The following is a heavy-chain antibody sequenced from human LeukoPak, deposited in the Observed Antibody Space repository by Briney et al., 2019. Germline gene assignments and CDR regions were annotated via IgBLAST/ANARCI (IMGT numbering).Heavy chain of an antibody. V-gene: IGHV3-30*18. CDR2: ISYDGSNK. D-gene: IGHD3-22*01. CDR3: AKDAWATIYYYDSSGYFDY. J-gene: IGHJ4*02. CDR1: GFTFSSYG. Sequence: PGRSLRLSCAASGFTFSSYGMHWVRQAPGKGLEWVAVISYDGSNKYYADSVKGRFTISRDNSKNTLYLQMNSLRAEDTAVYYRAKDAWATIYYYDSSGYFDYWGQGTLVTVSS.